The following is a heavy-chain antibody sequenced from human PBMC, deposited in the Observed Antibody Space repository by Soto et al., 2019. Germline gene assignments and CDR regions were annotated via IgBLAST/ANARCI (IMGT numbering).Heavy chain of an antibody. CDR3: ARGKGTHKD. CDR1: CVTLSGYY. V-gene: IGHV4-59*01. J-gene: IGHJ4*02. D-gene: IGHD3-10*01. Sequence: SETLSLTCTVSCVTLSGYYWSCIRQTPWKTLEWIGCIYFNGTTIYNPSLKSRVTISLDMYKNQFSLKLRSVTATDTAVYHCARGKGTHKDWGRGTLVTFSS. CDR2: IYFNGTT.